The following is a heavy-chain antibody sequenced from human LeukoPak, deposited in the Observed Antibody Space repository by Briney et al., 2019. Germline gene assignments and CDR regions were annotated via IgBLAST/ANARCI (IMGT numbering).Heavy chain of an antibody. CDR1: GFTFSSYG. Sequence: PGGSLRLSCAASGFTFSSYGMHWVRQAPGKGLEWVAFIRYDGSNKCYADSVKGRFTISRDNSKNTLYLQMNSLRAEDTAVYYCAKDLYDYGDDNWFDPWGQGTLVTVSS. D-gene: IGHD4-17*01. J-gene: IGHJ5*02. CDR2: IRYDGSNK. CDR3: AKDLYDYGDDNWFDP. V-gene: IGHV3-30*02.